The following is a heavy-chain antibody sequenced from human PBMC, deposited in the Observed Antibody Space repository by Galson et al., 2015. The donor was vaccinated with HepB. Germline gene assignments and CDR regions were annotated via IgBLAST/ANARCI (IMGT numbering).Heavy chain of an antibody. D-gene: IGHD3-9*01. CDR1: GFTVSTNY. V-gene: IGHV3-53*01. CDR2: IYSSGST. J-gene: IGHJ6*02. Sequence: SLRLSCAASGFTVSTNYMTWVRQAPGKGLEWVSIIYSSGSTYYADPVKGRFTISRDNSKNTLYLQMNSLRAEDTAVYYCATKPRYDILTGYYLDVWGQGTTVTVSS. CDR3: ATKPRYDILTGYYLDV.